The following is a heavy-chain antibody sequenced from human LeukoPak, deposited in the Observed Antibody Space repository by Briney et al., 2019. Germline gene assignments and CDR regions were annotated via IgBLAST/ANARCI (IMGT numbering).Heavy chain of an antibody. J-gene: IGHJ4*02. CDR3: ARGFRIFGVVTAIFDY. CDR1: GGTFSSYA. Sequence: SAKVSCKASGGTFSSYAISWVRQAPGQGLEWMGRIIPILGIANYAQKFQGRVTITADKSTSTAYMELSSLRSEDTAVYYCARGFRIFGVVTAIFDYWGQGTLVTVSS. D-gene: IGHD3-3*01. CDR2: IIPILGIA. V-gene: IGHV1-69*04.